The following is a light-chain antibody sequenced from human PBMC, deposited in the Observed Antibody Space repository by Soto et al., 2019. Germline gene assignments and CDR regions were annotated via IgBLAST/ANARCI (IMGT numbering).Light chain of an antibody. CDR2: GAS. Sequence: LTQSPGTLSLSPGARATISGRASQSVSNNYLAWYQQKPGQAPRLLIYGASNRATGIPDRFSGSGSGTDFTLTISRLEPEDFAVYYCQQYGSSPPITFGQGTRLEIK. J-gene: IGKJ5*01. CDR1: QSVSNNY. CDR3: QQYGSSPPIT. V-gene: IGKV3-20*01.